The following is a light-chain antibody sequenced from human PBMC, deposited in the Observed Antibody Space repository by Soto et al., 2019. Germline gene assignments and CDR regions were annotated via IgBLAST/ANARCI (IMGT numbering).Light chain of an antibody. CDR1: SSDVGGYNY. CDR2: DVT. CDR3: SSYAGSNINNYV. Sequence: QSALTQPASVSGSPGQSITISCTGTSSDVGGYNYVSWYQQHPGKAPKLMIYDVTNRPSGVSNRFSGSKSGNTASLTISGLQAEDEADYYCSSYAGSNINNYVFGTGTKVTV. J-gene: IGLJ1*01. V-gene: IGLV2-14*01.